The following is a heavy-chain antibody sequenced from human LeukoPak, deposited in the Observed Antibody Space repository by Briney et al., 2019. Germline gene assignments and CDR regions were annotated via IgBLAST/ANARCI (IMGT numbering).Heavy chain of an antibody. CDR1: GFTFSSYG. D-gene: IGHD3-10*01. CDR2: ISGSGGST. J-gene: IGHJ4*02. Sequence: QPGGSLRLTCAASGFTFSSYGMSWVRQAPGKGLEWVSAISGSGGSTYYADSVKGRFTISRDNSKNTLYLQMNSLRAEDTAVYYCATSTWRIWFGELFFDYWGQGTLVTVSS. V-gene: IGHV3-23*01. CDR3: ATSTWRIWFGELFFDY.